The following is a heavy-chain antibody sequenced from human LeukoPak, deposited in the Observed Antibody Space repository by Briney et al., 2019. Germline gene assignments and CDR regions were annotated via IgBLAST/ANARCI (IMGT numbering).Heavy chain of an antibody. V-gene: IGHV1-69*05. CDR2: VIPIFGTA. CDR3: ARTLPRITMKEGDWFDP. Sequence: SVKVSCKASGGTFSSYAISRVRQAPGQGLEWMGRVIPIFGTANYAQKFQGRVTITTDESTSTAYMELSSLRSEDTAVYYCARTLPRITMKEGDWFDPWGQGTLVTVSS. J-gene: IGHJ5*02. D-gene: IGHD3-22*01. CDR1: GGTFSSYA.